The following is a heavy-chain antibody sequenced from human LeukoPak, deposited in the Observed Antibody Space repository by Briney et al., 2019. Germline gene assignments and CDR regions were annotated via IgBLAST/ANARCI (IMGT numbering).Heavy chain of an antibody. V-gene: IGHV3-30*03. J-gene: IGHJ4*02. Sequence: GGSLRLSCAASGFSFSSYGMHWVRQAPGKGLEWVAAISYDGSNKYYTDSVKGRFTISRDDSKNTLYLQMNSLRAEDTAVYYCAREKGYSYGDSLDYWGQGTLVTVSS. CDR3: AREKGYSYGDSLDY. D-gene: IGHD5-18*01. CDR2: ISYDGSNK. CDR1: GFSFSSYG.